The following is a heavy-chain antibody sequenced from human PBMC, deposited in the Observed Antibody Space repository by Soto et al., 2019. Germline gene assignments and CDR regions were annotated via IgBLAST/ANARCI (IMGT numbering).Heavy chain of an antibody. V-gene: IGHV1-18*04. J-gene: IGHJ5*01. D-gene: IGHD2-2*01. CDR2: VSGNNGAS. Sequence: ASVQVSCKASGYTSADFGISWVRQAPGQGLEWMGWVSGNNGASNPAPKVQGRITMTLDTSTGVSYMALRSLRSDDTAIYYCVRDQKYFRVNGNWFDSWGQGTLVTGSS. CDR3: VRDQKYFRVNGNWFDS. CDR1: GYTSADFG.